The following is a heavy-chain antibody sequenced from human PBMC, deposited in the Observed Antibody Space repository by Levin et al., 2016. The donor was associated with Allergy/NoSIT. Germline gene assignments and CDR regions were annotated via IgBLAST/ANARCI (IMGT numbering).Heavy chain of an antibody. CDR3: ARAAQVPYSYAPNWFDP. CDR1: GGSINSYY. CDR2: IYYRGST. J-gene: IGHJ5*02. D-gene: IGHD5-18*01. V-gene: IGHV4-59*08. Sequence: SETLSLTCTVSGGSINSYYWSWIRQPPGKGLEYIGYIYYRGSTNHNPSLKSRVTMSVDTSKNQFSLKLNSVTAADTAVYYCARAAQVPYSYAPNWFDPWGQGTLVTVSS.